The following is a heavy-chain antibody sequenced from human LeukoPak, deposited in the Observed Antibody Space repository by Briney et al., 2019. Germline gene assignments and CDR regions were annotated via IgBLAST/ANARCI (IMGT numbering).Heavy chain of an antibody. CDR2: IGGSGGNT. V-gene: IGHV3-23*01. CDR3: AKDRVAAAGYFDY. Sequence: PGGSLRLSCAASGFTFSSYALSWVRQAPGKGLEWVSVIGGSGGNTYYADSVKGRFTISRDNSKNTLYLQMNSLRAEDTAVYYCAKDRVAAAGYFDYWGQGTLVTVSS. J-gene: IGHJ4*02. D-gene: IGHD6-13*01. CDR1: GFTFSSYA.